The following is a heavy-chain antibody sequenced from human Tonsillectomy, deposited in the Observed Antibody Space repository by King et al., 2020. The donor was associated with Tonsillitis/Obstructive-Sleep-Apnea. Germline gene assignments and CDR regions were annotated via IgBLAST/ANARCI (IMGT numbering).Heavy chain of an antibody. CDR1: GGSISGTNW. CDR2: IYHSGST. D-gene: IGHD3-16*01. V-gene: IGHV4-4*02. J-gene: IGHJ4*02. Sequence: VQLQESGPGLVKPSGTLSLTCAVSGGSISGTNWWSWVRQPPGKGLEWIGEIYHSGSTNYNPSLKSRVTISLDKSKNQFSLKLSSVTAADTAVYYCARDPGSAGGSWYFDYWGQGTLVTVSS. CDR3: ARDPGSAGGSWYFDY.